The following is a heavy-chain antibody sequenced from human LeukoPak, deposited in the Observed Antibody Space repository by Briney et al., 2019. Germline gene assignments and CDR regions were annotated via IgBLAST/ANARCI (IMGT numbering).Heavy chain of an antibody. CDR3: ATRAYSYERSS. V-gene: IGHV4-59*01. CDR1: GGSTSSYW. D-gene: IGHD3-22*01. Sequence: PSETLTLSCTAPGGSTSSYWMSWVRQPPGKGLEWIGYFYYSGNTNYNPSLRSRVTISVDTSKNQFSLKLSSVTAADTAVYYCATRAYSYERSSWGQRTLVTVSS. CDR2: FYYSGNT. J-gene: IGHJ5*02.